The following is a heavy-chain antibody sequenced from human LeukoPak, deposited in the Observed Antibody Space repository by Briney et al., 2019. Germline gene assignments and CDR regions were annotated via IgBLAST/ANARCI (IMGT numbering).Heavy chain of an antibody. J-gene: IGHJ4*02. Sequence: PSQTLSLTCTVSGGSISSGGYYWSWIRQHPGKGLEWIGYIYYSGSTYYNPSLKSRVTISVDTSKNQFSLKLSSVTAADTAVYYCARLPAVAGNWASDYWGQGTRVTVSS. CDR3: ARLPAVAGNWASDY. CDR2: IYYSGST. CDR1: GGSISSGGYY. D-gene: IGHD6-19*01. V-gene: IGHV4-31*03.